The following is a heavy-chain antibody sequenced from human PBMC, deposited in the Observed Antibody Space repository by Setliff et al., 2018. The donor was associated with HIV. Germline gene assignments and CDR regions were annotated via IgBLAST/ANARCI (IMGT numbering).Heavy chain of an antibody. V-gene: IGHV4-39*01. D-gene: IGHD3-10*01. J-gene: IGHJ4*02. CDR3: ARGGSGNSYNGAFDY. Sequence: SETLSLTCAVSGASITTDSYYWGWIRQPPGKGLEWIGSIHYSGSTYDNPSLKSRVTISVDTSQNQFSLKLSSVTAADTAVYYCARGGSGNSYNGAFDYWGQGTLVTVSS. CDR2: IHYSGST. CDR1: GASITTDSYY.